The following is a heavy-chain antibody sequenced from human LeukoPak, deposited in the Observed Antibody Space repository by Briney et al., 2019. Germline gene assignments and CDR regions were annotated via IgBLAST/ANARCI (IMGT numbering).Heavy chain of an antibody. CDR3: AGAIAATGRSYYYGMDV. CDR2: TYYRSQWYN. Sequence: SQTLSLTCAISGDSVPSNSAAGHWIRQSPSRGLEWLGRTYYRSQWYNDYAVSVKSRITINPDTSNKHSSLHLNSVTPDDTAVYYWAGAIAATGRSYYYGMDVWGQGTTVTVSS. V-gene: IGHV6-1*01. D-gene: IGHD6-13*01. J-gene: IGHJ6*02. CDR1: GDSVPSNSAA.